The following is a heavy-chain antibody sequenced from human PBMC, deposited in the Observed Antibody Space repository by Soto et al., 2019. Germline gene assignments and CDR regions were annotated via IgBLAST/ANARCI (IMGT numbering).Heavy chain of an antibody. D-gene: IGHD6-6*01. Sequence: TSETLSLTCTVSGGSISSGGYYWSWIRQHPGKGLEWIGYIYDSGSTYYNPSLKSRVTISVDTSKNQFSLKLSSVTAADTAVYYCARLNEQLVPYFDYWGQGTLVTVSS. V-gene: IGHV4-31*03. CDR1: GGSISSGGYY. CDR2: IYDSGST. CDR3: ARLNEQLVPYFDY. J-gene: IGHJ4*02.